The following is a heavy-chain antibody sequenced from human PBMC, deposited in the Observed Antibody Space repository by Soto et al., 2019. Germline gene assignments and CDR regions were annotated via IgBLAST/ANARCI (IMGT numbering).Heavy chain of an antibody. CDR1: GGTFNTSA. CDR3: TRSVITPFGVSDYYYYYSGMDV. Sequence: QAQLVQSGAEMKTPGSSVKVSCKASGGTFNTSAISWVRQAPGQGLEWMGGIIPLYDTRNYAQKFQGRVTITADESTTTAFMELSSLRSEDSAIYYCTRSVITPFGVSDYYYYYSGMDVWGQGTTVTVSS. CDR2: IIPLYDTR. V-gene: IGHV1-69*01. J-gene: IGHJ6*02. D-gene: IGHD3-3*01.